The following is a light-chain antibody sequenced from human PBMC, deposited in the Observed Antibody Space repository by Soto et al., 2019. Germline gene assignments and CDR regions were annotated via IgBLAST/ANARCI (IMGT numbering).Light chain of an antibody. V-gene: IGKV1-9*01. CDR1: QGIANF. CDR2: GAS. Sequence: IQLTPSPSSLSASVGDRVTISCRASQGIANFLAWYQQKPGQAPKLLIYGASTLQSGVPSRFSGSGSWTDFTLTISSLQPEDCATYYCQQLNSFPLPFGPGTKVHIK. CDR3: QQLNSFPLP. J-gene: IGKJ3*01.